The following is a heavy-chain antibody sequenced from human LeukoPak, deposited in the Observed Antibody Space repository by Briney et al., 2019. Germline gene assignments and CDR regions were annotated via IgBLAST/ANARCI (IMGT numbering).Heavy chain of an antibody. CDR3: AKDRDYGGNLYYYYGMDV. CDR2: ISGSGGST. J-gene: IGHJ6*02. CDR1: GFTFSSYA. Sequence: GGSLRLSCAASGFTFSSYAMSWVRQAPGKGLEWVSAISGSGGSTYYADSVKGRFTISRDNSKITLYLQMNSLRAEDTAVYYCAKDRDYGGNLYYYYGMDVWGQGTTVTVSS. V-gene: IGHV3-23*01. D-gene: IGHD4-23*01.